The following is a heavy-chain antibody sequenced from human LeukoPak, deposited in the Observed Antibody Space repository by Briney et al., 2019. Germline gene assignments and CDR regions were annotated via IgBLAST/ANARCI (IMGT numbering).Heavy chain of an antibody. CDR3: ARHAFGPYSGSYNSLGYDY. J-gene: IGHJ4*02. CDR2: IYPGDSDI. D-gene: IGHD1-26*01. Sequence: GESLKISCQASGYTFSTFWIAWVRQIPGKGLEWMGIIYPGDSDIKYSPSFEGQITISVDRSTNSAYLQWSSLKASDTAMYYCARHAFGPYSGSYNSLGYDYWGQGTLVTVSS. V-gene: IGHV5-51*01. CDR1: GYTFSTFW.